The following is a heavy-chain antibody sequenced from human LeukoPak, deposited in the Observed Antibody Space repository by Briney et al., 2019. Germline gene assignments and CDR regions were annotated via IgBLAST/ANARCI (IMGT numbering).Heavy chain of an antibody. V-gene: IGHV4-39*01. Sequence: SETLSLTCTISDGSVSSGTYYWGWIRQSPGKGLECIGSVHYSGSSYYNPSLKSRAAIFVDTSRAQVSMDLSYVTAADTALYYCVRHISANTGYFDSCGQGTLVTVSS. CDR3: VRHISANTGYFDS. CDR1: DGSVSSGTYY. J-gene: IGHJ4*02. CDR2: VHYSGSS.